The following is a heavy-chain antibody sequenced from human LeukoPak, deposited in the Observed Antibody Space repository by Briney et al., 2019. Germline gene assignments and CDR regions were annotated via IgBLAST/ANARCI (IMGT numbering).Heavy chain of an antibody. CDR3: ARIRIVPEQSLFDY. D-gene: IGHD2-2*01. Sequence: SETLSLTCAVSGYSISSGYYWGWIRQPPGKGLEWIGSIYHSGSTYYNPSLKSRVTISVDTSKNQFSLKLSSVTAADTAMYYCARIRIVPEQSLFDYWGQGTLVTVSS. CDR2: IYHSGST. CDR1: GYSISSGYY. J-gene: IGHJ4*02. V-gene: IGHV4-38-2*01.